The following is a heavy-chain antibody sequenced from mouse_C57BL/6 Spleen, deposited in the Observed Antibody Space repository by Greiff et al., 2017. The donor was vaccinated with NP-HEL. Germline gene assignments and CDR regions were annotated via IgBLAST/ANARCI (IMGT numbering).Heavy chain of an antibody. CDR1: GYTFTDYN. V-gene: IGHV1-22*01. D-gene: IGHD1-1*01. Sequence: EVQLQQSGPELVKPGASVKMSCKASGYTFTDYNMHWVKQSHGKSLEWIGYINPNNGGTSYNQKFKGKATLTVNKSSSTAYMELRSLTSEDSAVYYCAKEDLTTVVAQFDYWGQGTTLTVSS. J-gene: IGHJ2*01. CDR3: AKEDLTTVVAQFDY. CDR2: INPNNGGT.